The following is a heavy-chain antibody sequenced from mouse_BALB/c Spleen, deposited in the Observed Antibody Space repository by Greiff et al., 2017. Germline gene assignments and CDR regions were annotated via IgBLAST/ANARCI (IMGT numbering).Heavy chain of an antibody. Sequence: VQLKQSGAELVKPGASVKLSCTASGFNIKDTYMHWVKQRPEQGLEWIGRIDPANGNTKYDPKFQGKATITADTSSNTAYLQLSSLTSEDTAVYYCARFGYDDYFDYWGQGTTLTVSS. CDR3: ARFGYDDYFDY. CDR2: IDPANGNT. CDR1: GFNIKDTY. J-gene: IGHJ2*01. V-gene: IGHV14-3*02. D-gene: IGHD2-2*01.